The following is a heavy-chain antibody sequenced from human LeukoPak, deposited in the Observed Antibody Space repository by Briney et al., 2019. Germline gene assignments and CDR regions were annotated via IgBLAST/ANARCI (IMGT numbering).Heavy chain of an antibody. Sequence: SETLSLTCTVSGGSISSGGYYWSWIRQPPGKGLEWIGYIYHSGSTYYNPSLKSRVTISVDRSKNQFSLKLSSVTAADTAVYYCARDLYSYGKEYYMDVWGKGTTVTVSS. CDR2: IYHSGST. CDR3: ARDLYSYGKEYYMDV. CDR1: GGSISSGGYY. J-gene: IGHJ6*03. D-gene: IGHD5-18*01. V-gene: IGHV4-30-2*01.